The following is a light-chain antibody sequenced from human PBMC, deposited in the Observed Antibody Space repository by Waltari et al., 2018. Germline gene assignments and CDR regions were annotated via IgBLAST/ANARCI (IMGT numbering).Light chain of an antibody. CDR3: QHYVRLPVT. J-gene: IGKJ1*01. CDR2: DAS. V-gene: IGKV3-20*01. Sequence: ELVLTQSPGTLSLSAGDRATLSCRASETVGRYLVWYQQKPGQAPRLLIYDASSRATGIPDRFSGSGSGTDFSLTISRLEPEDFAVYYCQHYVRLPVTFGQGTKVEIK. CDR1: ETVGRY.